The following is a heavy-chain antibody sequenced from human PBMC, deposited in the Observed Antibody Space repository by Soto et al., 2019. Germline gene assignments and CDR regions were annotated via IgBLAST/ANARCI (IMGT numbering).Heavy chain of an antibody. D-gene: IGHD4-17*01. CDR2: INHSGST. CDR1: GGSFSGYY. J-gene: IGHJ4*02. Sequence: SETLSLTCAVYGGSFSGYYWSWIRQPPGKGLEWIGEINHSGSTNYNPSLKSRVTISVDTSKNQFSLKLSSVTAADTAVYYCARAQGLTTVTTFDYWGQGTLVTVS. V-gene: IGHV4-34*01. CDR3: ARAQGLTTVTTFDY.